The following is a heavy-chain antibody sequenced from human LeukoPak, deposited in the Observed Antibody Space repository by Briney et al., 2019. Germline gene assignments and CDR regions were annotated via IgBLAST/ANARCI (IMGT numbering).Heavy chain of an antibody. CDR2: ISYDGRDQ. Sequence: GGSLRLFCVASGFSLRGYAMHWVRQAPGKGGLEWVTMISYDGRDQYYADSVKGRFTISRDDSKSTLFLQMNSLRVEDTAMYHCARLPGYCSSNSCYKMTIPFDYWGQGTLVTVSS. V-gene: IGHV3-30-3*01. CDR3: ARLPGYCSSNSCYKMTIPFDY. D-gene: IGHD2-2*02. CDR1: GFSLRGYA. J-gene: IGHJ4*02.